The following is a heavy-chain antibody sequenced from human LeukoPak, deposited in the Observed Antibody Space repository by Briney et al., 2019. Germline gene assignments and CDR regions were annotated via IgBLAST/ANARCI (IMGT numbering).Heavy chain of an antibody. Sequence: ASVNVACKAYGYTFTSYGISWVRQAPGQGLEWMGWISAYNGNTNYAQKLQGRVTMTTDTFTSIAYMELRSLRSDDTAVYYCARDYAGYYDSSGYYRWGQGTLVTVSS. CDR2: ISAYNGNT. D-gene: IGHD3-22*01. CDR1: GYTFTSYG. J-gene: IGHJ5*02. V-gene: IGHV1-18*01. CDR3: ARDYAGYYDSSGYYR.